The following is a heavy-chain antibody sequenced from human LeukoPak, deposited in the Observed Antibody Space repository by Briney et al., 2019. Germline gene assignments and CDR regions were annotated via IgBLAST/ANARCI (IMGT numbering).Heavy chain of an antibody. CDR2: IIPIFGTA. J-gene: IGHJ4*02. Sequence: VASVKVSCKASGGTFSSYAISWVRQAPGQGLEWMGRIIPIFGTANYAQKFQGRVTITTDESTSTAYMELSSLRSEDTAVYYCARGGYSYGYGSPFDYWGQGTLVTVSS. CDR3: ARGGYSYGYGSPFDY. V-gene: IGHV1-69*05. CDR1: GGTFSSYA. D-gene: IGHD5-18*01.